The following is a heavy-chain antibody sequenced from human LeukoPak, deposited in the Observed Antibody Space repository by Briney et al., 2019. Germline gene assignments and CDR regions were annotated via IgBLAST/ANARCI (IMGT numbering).Heavy chain of an antibody. CDR3: ARGYFTLLDY. CDR1: GGTFISYA. Sequence: GSSVKVSCKASGGTFISYAINWVRQATGQGLEWMGWMNPNSGNTGYAQKFQGRVTMTRNTSISTAYMELSSLRSEDTAVYYCARGYFTLLDYWGQGTLVTVSS. D-gene: IGHD2/OR15-2a*01. CDR2: MNPNSGNT. V-gene: IGHV1-8*02. J-gene: IGHJ4*02.